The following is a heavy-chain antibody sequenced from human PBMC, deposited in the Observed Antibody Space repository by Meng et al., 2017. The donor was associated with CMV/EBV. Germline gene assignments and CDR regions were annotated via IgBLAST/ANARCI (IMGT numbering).Heavy chain of an antibody. V-gene: IGHV1-46*01. CDR1: GYTFTSYY. Sequence: ASVKVSCKASGYTFTSYYMHWVRQAPGQGLEWMGIINPSGGSTSYAQKFQGRVTMTRDTSTSTVYMELSSLRSEDTAVYYCARDPREDTKTTVTTKRAYYYGMDVWGQGTTVTVSS. J-gene: IGHJ6*02. CDR3: ARDPREDTKTTVTTKRAYYYGMDV. CDR2: INPSGGST. D-gene: IGHD4-11*01.